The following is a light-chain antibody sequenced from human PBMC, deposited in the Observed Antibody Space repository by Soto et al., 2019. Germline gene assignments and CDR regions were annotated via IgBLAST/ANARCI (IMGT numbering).Light chain of an antibody. V-gene: IGKV1-39*01. CDR3: QQSYSIPWT. J-gene: IGKJ1*01. CDR2: AAS. CDR1: QSISSY. Sequence: DIQMTQSPSSLSASVGDRVTITCRASQSISSYLNWYQQKPGKAPKVLIYAASSLQSGVPSRFSGSGSGTDFTLSISSLQPEDFATYYCQQSYSIPWTFGQGTMVEIK.